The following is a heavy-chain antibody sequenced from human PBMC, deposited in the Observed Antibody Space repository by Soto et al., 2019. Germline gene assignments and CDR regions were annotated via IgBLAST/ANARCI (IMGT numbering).Heavy chain of an antibody. V-gene: IGHV1-2*02. CDR1: GYTFTGYY. J-gene: IGHJ4*02. Sequence: QVQLVQSGAEVKKPGASVKVSCKASGYTFTGYYMHWVRQAPGQGLEWMGWINPNSGGTNYAQKFQGRVTMTRDTSISTAYMELSRLRSDDTAVYYCARGMAAIHRGGWYVVNYWGQGTLVTVSS. CDR3: ARGMAAIHRGGWYVVNY. CDR2: INPNSGGT. D-gene: IGHD6-19*01.